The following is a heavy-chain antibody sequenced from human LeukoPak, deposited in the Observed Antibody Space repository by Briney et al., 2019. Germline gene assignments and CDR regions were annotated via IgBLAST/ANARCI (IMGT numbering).Heavy chain of an antibody. CDR1: GGSISSSSYS. D-gene: IGHD3-22*01. CDR3: ANYYDSSDYQQPNHFDY. Sequence: PSETLSLTCTVSGGSISSSSYSWGWIRQPPGKGLDWIGSIYYSGSTYYNPSLKSRFTISVDTSKNQFSLKLSSVTAADTAVYYCANYYDSSDYQQPNHFDYWGQGTLVTVSS. V-gene: IGHV4-39*01. CDR2: IYYSGST. J-gene: IGHJ4*02.